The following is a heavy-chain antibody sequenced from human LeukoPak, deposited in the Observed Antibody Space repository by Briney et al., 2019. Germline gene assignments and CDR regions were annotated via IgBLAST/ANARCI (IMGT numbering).Heavy chain of an antibody. Sequence: GGSLRLSCAASGFTFSSYAMNWVRQAPGKGLEWVAIISYDGTNKDYADSVKGRFTISRDNSRNTLYLQMNSLRAEDTAVYYCAKRGSSSGGTFDYWGQGTLVTVSS. CDR1: GFTFSSYA. J-gene: IGHJ4*02. D-gene: IGHD6-13*01. CDR2: ISYDGTNK. V-gene: IGHV3-30-3*02. CDR3: AKRGSSSGGTFDY.